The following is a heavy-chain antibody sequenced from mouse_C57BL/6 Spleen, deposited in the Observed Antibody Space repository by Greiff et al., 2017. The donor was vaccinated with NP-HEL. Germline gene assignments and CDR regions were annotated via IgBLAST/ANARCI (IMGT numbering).Heavy chain of an antibody. CDR1: GYTFTSYT. CDR2: INPCSGYT. V-gene: IGHV1-4*01. CDR3: ARDGSSLYYFDY. J-gene: IGHJ2*01. Sequence: QVQLQQSGAELARPGASVKMSCKASGYTFTSYTMHWVKQRPGQGLEWIGYINPCSGYTKYNQKFKDKATLTAAKSSSTAYMQLSSLTSEDSAVYYCARDGSSLYYFDYWGQGTTLTVSS. D-gene: IGHD1-1*01.